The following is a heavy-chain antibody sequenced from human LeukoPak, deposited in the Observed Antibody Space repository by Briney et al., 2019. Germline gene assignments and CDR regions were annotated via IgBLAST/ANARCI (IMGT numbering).Heavy chain of an antibody. CDR3: AKDQGFRQVAALDY. J-gene: IGHJ4*02. D-gene: IGHD6-19*01. CDR1: GFTFSSYA. CDR2: ISGSGGST. Sequence: PGGSLRLSCAASGFTFSSYAMSWVRQAPGKGLEWVPAISGSGGSTYYADSVKGRFTISRDNSKNTLYLQMNSLRAEDTAVYYCAKDQGFRQVAALDYWGQGTLVTVSS. V-gene: IGHV3-23*01.